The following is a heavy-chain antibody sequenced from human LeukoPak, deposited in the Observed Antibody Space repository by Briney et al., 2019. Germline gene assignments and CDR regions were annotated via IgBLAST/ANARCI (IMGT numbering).Heavy chain of an antibody. V-gene: IGHV1-18*01. CDR3: ARGVDDFRSGSNLRGDY. J-gene: IGHJ4*02. CDR2: ISAYNGNT. D-gene: IGHD3-3*01. Sequence: ASVKVSCKASGYTFTSYGISWVRQAPGQGLEWMGWISAYNGNTNYAQKLQGRVTMTTDTSTSTAYMELRSLRSDDTAVYCCARGVDDFRSGSNLRGDYWGQRTLVTVSS. CDR1: GYTFTSYG.